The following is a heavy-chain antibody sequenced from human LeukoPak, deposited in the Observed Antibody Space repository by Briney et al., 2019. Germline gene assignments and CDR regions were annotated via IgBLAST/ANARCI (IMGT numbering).Heavy chain of an antibody. Sequence: GGSLRLSCAASGFTFSIYAMRWARQAPGKGLEWVSTISGSGGNTYYADSVKGRFSISRDNSKNTLYLQMNSLRAEDTAVFYCAKGVTTVTTRYFDYWGQGTLVTVSS. CDR2: ISGSGGNT. CDR1: GFTFSIYA. J-gene: IGHJ4*02. V-gene: IGHV3-23*01. CDR3: AKGVTTVTTRYFDY. D-gene: IGHD4-17*01.